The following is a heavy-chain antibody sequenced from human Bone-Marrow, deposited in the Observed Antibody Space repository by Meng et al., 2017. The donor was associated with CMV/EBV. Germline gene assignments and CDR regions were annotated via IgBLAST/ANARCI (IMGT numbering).Heavy chain of an antibody. D-gene: IGHD3-22*01. CDR1: GYTFTSYY. CDR3: ARAAITMIVHYGMDV. J-gene: IGHJ6*02. CDR2: INPSGGST. Sequence: ASVKVSCKASGYTFTSYYMHWVRQAPGQGLEWMGIINPSGGSTSYAQKFQGRVTMTRDTSTSTVYMELSSLRSEDTAVYYCARAAITMIVHYGMDVWGQGTMVTVSS. V-gene: IGHV1-46*01.